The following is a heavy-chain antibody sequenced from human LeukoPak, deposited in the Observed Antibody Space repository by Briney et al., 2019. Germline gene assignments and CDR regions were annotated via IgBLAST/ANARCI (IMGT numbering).Heavy chain of an antibody. CDR2: INHSGST. CDR3: ARVQVDYSNYYYYMDV. D-gene: IGHD4-11*01. V-gene: IGHV4-34*01. CDR1: GGSFSGYY. J-gene: IGHJ6*03. Sequence: SETLSLTCAVYGGSFSGYYWSWIRQPPGKGLEWIGEINHSGSTNYNPSLKSRVTISVDTSKNQFSLKLSSVTAADTAVYYCARVQVDYSNYYYYMDVWGKGTTVTVSS.